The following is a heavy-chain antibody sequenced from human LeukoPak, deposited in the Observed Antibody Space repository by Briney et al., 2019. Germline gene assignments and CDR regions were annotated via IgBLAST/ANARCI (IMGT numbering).Heavy chain of an antibody. CDR1: GGSFSGYY. Sequence: PSETLSLTCAVYGGSFSGYYWSWIRQPPGKGLEWIGEINHSGSTNYNPSLKSRVTISVDTSKNQFSLKLSSVTAADTAVYYCARCRYCSSTSCYYYYYYYMDVWGKGTTVTVSS. D-gene: IGHD2-2*01. CDR3: ARCRYCSSTSCYYYYYYYMDV. CDR2: INHSGST. J-gene: IGHJ6*03. V-gene: IGHV4-34*01.